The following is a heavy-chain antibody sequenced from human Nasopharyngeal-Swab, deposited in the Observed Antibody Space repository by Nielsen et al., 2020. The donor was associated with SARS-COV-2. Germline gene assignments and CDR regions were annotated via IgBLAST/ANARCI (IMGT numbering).Heavy chain of an antibody. Sequence: ASVKVSCKASGHTFTSYGISWVRQAPGQGLEWMGWISAYNGNTNYAQKLQGRVTMTTDTSTSTAYMELRSLRSDDTAVYYCARDVESDSSGYYYYYGMDVWGQGTTVTVSS. J-gene: IGHJ6*02. CDR2: ISAYNGNT. CDR1: GHTFTSYG. CDR3: ARDVESDSSGYYYYYGMDV. D-gene: IGHD3-22*01. V-gene: IGHV1-18*01.